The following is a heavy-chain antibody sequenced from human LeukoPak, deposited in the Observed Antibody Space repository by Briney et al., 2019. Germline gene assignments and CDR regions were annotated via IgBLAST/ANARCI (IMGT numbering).Heavy chain of an antibody. CDR2: ISGSGGST. Sequence: GGSLRLSCTASGFTFGDYAMSWVRQAPGKGLEWVSAISGSGGSTYYADSVKGRFTISRDNSKNTLYLQMNSLRAEDTAVYYCAKKIASWELLTPFDYWGQGTLVTVSS. CDR1: GFTFGDYA. J-gene: IGHJ4*02. V-gene: IGHV3-23*01. D-gene: IGHD2-15*01. CDR3: AKKIASWELLTPFDY.